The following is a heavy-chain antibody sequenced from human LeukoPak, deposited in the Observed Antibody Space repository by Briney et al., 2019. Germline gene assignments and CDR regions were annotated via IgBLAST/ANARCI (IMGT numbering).Heavy chain of an antibody. D-gene: IGHD3-22*01. CDR2: IYHSGST. J-gene: IGHJ4*02. CDR3: ARGSRYYDGISK. CDR1: GGSISSGGYS. Sequence: SETLSLTCAVSGGSISSGGYSWSWIRQPPGKGLEWIGYIYHSGSTYYNPSLKSRVTISIDTSKNQFFLQLSSVTAADTAVYYCARGSRYYDGISKWGQGTLVTVSS. V-gene: IGHV4-30-2*01.